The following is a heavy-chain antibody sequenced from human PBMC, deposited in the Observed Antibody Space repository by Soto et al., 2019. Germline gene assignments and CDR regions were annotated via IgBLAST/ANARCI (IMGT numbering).Heavy chain of an antibody. CDR1: GGSISSGGYY. D-gene: IGHD3-3*01. CDR2: IYYSGST. V-gene: IGHV4-31*03. Sequence: QVQLQESGPGLVKPSQTLSLTCTVSGGSISSGGYYWSWIRQHPGKGLEWIGYIYYSGSTYYNPSLKSRVTISGDTSTNQCSLKLNSVTAADTAVYYCARDLEWLGPGAFDIWGQGTMVTVSS. J-gene: IGHJ3*02. CDR3: ARDLEWLGPGAFDI.